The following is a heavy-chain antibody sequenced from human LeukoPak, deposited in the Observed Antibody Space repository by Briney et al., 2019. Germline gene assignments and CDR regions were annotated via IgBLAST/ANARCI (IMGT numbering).Heavy chain of an antibody. CDR2: IYNDGANK. V-gene: IGHV3-30*02. CDR1: GFTFRTYG. Sequence: GGSLRLSCVVSGFTFRTYGMHWVRQAPGKGLEWVAFIYNDGANKYHADSVKGRLTISRDNSKNTLYLQMNSLRAEDTAVYYCAKDPGYNTPGYYMDVWGKGTTVTVFS. D-gene: IGHD1-14*01. J-gene: IGHJ6*03. CDR3: AKDPGYNTPGYYMDV.